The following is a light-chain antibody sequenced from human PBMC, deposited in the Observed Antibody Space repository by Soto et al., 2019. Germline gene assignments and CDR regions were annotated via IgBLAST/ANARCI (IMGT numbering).Light chain of an antibody. Sequence: QSVLTQPPSASGSPGQSVAISCTGTSSDVGGYKYVSWYQQYPGKAPKLMIYAVNKRPSGVPDRFSGSKSGNTASLTVSGLQAEDEADYFCNSYTTSSTYVFGSGTKVTVL. J-gene: IGLJ1*01. CDR3: NSYTTSSTYV. V-gene: IGLV2-8*01. CDR1: SSDVGGYKY. CDR2: AVN.